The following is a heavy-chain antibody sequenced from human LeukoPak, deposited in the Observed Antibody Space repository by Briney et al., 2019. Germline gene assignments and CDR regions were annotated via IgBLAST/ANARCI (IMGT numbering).Heavy chain of an antibody. Sequence: ASVKVSCNASGYTFTSYDINWVRQATGQGLEWMGWMNPNSGNTGYAQKFQGRVTMTRNTSISTAYMELSSLRSEDTAVYYCARGLSLRYYYYYMDVWGKGTTVTVSS. V-gene: IGHV1-8*01. D-gene: IGHD2/OR15-2a*01. CDR1: GYTFTSYD. CDR2: MNPNSGNT. CDR3: ARGLSLRYYYYYMDV. J-gene: IGHJ6*03.